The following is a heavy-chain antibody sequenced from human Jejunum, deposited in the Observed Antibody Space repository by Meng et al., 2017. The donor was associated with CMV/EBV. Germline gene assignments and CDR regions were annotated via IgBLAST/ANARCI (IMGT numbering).Heavy chain of an antibody. CDR3: TTYYQGFLGPQDC. J-gene: IGHJ4*02. D-gene: IGHD3-3*01. CDR1: GFTFSSYA. Sequence: AAGFTFSSYAMRWARQATGKGLEWVSGISGSGDNTFYADSVEGRFTISRDNSMNTLYLQMNSLRAEDTAVYYCTTYYQGFLGPQDCWGQGTLVTVSS. V-gene: IGHV3-23*01. CDR2: ISGSGDNT.